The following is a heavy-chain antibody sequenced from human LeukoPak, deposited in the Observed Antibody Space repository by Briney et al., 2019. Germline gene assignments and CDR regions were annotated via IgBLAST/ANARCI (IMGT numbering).Heavy chain of an antibody. Sequence: GGSLRLSCAASGFTFSSYAMHWVRQAPGKGLEWVAVISYDGSNKYYADSVKGRFTISRDNSKNTLYLQMNSLRAEDTAVYYCAKERVVPAAPYYYYGMDVWGQGTTVTVSS. J-gene: IGHJ6*02. D-gene: IGHD2-2*01. V-gene: IGHV3-30*04. CDR1: GFTFSSYA. CDR3: AKERVVPAAPYYYYGMDV. CDR2: ISYDGSNK.